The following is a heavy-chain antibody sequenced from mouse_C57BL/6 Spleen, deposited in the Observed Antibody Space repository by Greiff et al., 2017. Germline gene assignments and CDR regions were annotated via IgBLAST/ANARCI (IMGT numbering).Heavy chain of an antibody. J-gene: IGHJ1*03. V-gene: IGHV1-72*01. CDR1: GYTFTSYW. D-gene: IGHD2-3*01. CDR2: IDPNSGGT. Sequence: QVQLQQPGAELVKPGASVKLSCKASGYTFTSYWMHWVKQRPGRGLEWIGRIDPNSGGTKYNEKFKSKATLTVDKPSSTAYMPLSSLTSEDSAGYYCARFDGYLPYWCFDVWGTGTTVTVSS. CDR3: ARFDGYLPYWCFDV.